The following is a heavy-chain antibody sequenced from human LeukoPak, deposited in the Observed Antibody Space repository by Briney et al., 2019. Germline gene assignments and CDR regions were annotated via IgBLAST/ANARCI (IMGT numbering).Heavy chain of an antibody. Sequence: SETLSLTCAVYGGSFSGYYWSWIRQPAGKGLEWIGRIYTSGSTNYNPSLKSRVTISVDTSKNQFSLKLSSVTAADTAVYYCARTMAYDSSGYYDYWGQGTLVTVSS. CDR1: GGSFSGYY. D-gene: IGHD3-22*01. J-gene: IGHJ4*02. V-gene: IGHV4-59*10. CDR2: IYTSGST. CDR3: ARTMAYDSSGYYDY.